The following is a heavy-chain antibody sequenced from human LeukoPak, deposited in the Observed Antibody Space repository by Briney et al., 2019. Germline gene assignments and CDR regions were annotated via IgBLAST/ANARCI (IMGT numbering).Heavy chain of an antibody. D-gene: IGHD1-26*01. CDR1: GFTFSSYG. V-gene: IGHV3-33*01. CDR3: ARDRGSREDGMDV. J-gene: IGHJ6*02. CDR2: IWYDGNNK. Sequence: GRSLRLSCAASGFTFSSYGMHWVRQAPGKGLEWVAVIWYDGNNKYYADFVKGRFTISRDNSKNTLYLQMNSLRAEDTAVYNCARDRGSREDGMDVWGQGTTVTVSS.